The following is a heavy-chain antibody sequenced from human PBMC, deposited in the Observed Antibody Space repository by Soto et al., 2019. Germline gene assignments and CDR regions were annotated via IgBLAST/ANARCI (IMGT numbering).Heavy chain of an antibody. J-gene: IGHJ4*02. CDR2: IWYDGNDK. Sequence: QMQLVESGGGVVQPGRSLRLSCAASGFTFSSYGMHWVRQAPGKGLEWVAVIWYDGNDKYYADFVKGRFTISRDNAKNTVSLQMNSLRAEDTAVYYCARDRHSSSSGYFEYWGQGTLVTVSS. D-gene: IGHD6-6*01. V-gene: IGHV3-33*01. CDR1: GFTFSSYG. CDR3: ARDRHSSSSGYFEY.